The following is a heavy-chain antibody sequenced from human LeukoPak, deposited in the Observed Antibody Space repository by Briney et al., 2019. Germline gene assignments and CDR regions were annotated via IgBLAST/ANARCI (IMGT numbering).Heavy chain of an antibody. D-gene: IGHD3-16*01. CDR2: IYYSGST. CDR3: ARDLLNTPMITGYDY. CDR1: GGSISSSSYY. J-gene: IGHJ4*02. V-gene: IGHV4-39*07. Sequence: SETLSLTCTVSGGSISSSSYYWGWIRQPPGKGLEWIGSIYYSGSTYYNPSLKSRVTISVDTSKNQFSLKLSSVTAADTAVYYCARDLLNTPMITGYDYWGQGTLVTVSS.